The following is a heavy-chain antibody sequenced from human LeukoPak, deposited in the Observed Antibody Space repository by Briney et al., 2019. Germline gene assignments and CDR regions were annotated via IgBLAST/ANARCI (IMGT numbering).Heavy chain of an antibody. CDR3: ARDCRNNYSYHDAFDI. CDR2: IYHSGST. CDR1: GGSISSSNW. J-gene: IGHJ3*02. Sequence: SETLSLTCAVSGGSISSSNWWSWVRQPPGQGLEWIGEIYHSGSTNYNPSLKSRVTISVDKSKNQFSLKLSSVTAADTAVYYCARDCRNNYSYHDAFDIWGQGTMVTVSS. V-gene: IGHV4-4*02. D-gene: IGHD2-15*01.